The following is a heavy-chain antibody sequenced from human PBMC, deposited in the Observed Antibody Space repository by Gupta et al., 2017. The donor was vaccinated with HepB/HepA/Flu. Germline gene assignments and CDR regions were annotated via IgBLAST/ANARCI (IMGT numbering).Heavy chain of an antibody. Sequence: LSCAASGLSFDDYAMHWVRQAPGKGLEWISLISGDGGYTYYAESVKGRFTISRDNSKKSLYLQMSSLRSEDTAFYYCAKDMWSSSSLNYFDYWGQGTPGTVSS. D-gene: IGHD6-6*01. V-gene: IGHV3-43*02. CDR1: GLSFDDYA. CDR3: AKDMWSSSSLNYFDY. J-gene: IGHJ4*02. CDR2: ISGDGGYT.